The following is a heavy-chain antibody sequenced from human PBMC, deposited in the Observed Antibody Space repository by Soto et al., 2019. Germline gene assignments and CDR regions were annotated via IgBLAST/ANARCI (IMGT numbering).Heavy chain of an antibody. J-gene: IGHJ5*02. CDR1: GGSITSGGYY. Sequence: SETLSLTCTVSGGSITSGGYYWSWIRQYPGRGLEWIGYIYYSGSTYSNPSLQSRVIISVDTSNNQFSLKLSSVTAADTAVYYCARLRIATNKYKWFDPWGQGNLVTVSS. CDR2: IYYSGST. D-gene: IGHD2-21*01. CDR3: ARLRIATNKYKWFDP. V-gene: IGHV4-31*03.